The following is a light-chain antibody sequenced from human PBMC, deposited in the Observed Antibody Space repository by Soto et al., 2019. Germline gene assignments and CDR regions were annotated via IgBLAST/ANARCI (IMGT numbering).Light chain of an antibody. CDR2: RTN. J-gene: IGLJ3*02. V-gene: IGLV8-61*01. CDR1: SGSVSALYY. CDR3: MLYMGGGFNWV. Sequence: QTVVTQAPSFSVSPGGTVTLTCGLTSGSVSALYYPTWFQQTPGQAPRTLIYRTNTRSSGVPDRFSGSILGTKAALTITGAQADDESNYYCMLYMGGGFNWVFGGGTKVTVL.